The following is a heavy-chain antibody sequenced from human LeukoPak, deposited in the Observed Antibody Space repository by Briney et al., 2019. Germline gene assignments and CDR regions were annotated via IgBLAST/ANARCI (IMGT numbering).Heavy chain of an antibody. CDR2: ISSSGSTI. J-gene: IGHJ4*02. Sequence: PGGSLRLSCAASGFTFSDYYMSWIRQAPGKGLEWVSYISSSGSTIYYADSVKGRFTISRDNAKNSLYLQMNSLRAEDTAVYYCASDRTYYYDSSGYGYWGQGTLVTVSS. CDR3: ASDRTYYYDSSGYGY. CDR1: GFTFSDYY. D-gene: IGHD3-22*01. V-gene: IGHV3-11*04.